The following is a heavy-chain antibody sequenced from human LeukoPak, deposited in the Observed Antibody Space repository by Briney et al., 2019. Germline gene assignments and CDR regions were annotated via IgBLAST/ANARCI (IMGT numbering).Heavy chain of an antibody. CDR2: LNQDGSQK. CDR3: ARSVDD. V-gene: IGHV3-7*01. J-gene: IGHJ4*02. Sequence: GGSLRLSCTASGFTFSSYWMTWFRQAPGKGLEWVASLNQDGSQKYYVDSVKGRFTISRDGSKKSLYLQMDSLRVEDTAVYFCARSVDDWGQGILVTVSS. CDR1: GFTFSSYW.